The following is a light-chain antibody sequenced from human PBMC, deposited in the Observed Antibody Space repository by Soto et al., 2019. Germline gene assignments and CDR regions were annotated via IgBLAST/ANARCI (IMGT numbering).Light chain of an antibody. Sequence: DIQMTQSPSTLSASVGARVTITCRASQSISRWLAWYQQKQGKADKLLIYDASNLESGVPSRFSGSESGTAGTITISSLQPDDCETYDCQQYHRYPITFGQGTRLEIK. CDR3: QQYHRYPIT. CDR1: QSISRW. V-gene: IGKV1-5*01. J-gene: IGKJ5*01. CDR2: DAS.